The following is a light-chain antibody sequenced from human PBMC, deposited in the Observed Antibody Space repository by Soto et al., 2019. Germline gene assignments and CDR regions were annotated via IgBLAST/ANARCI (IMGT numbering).Light chain of an antibody. Sequence: QSALTQPPSASGSPGQSVTISCTGTLSDLNGRDFVSWYRQDPGKAPKLMIYEVSNRPSGVSHRFSGSRSGNTASLTISGLQSEDEADYYCTSFTTTNIWVFGGGTKLTVL. J-gene: IGLJ3*02. CDR3: TSFTTTNIWV. V-gene: IGLV2-14*01. CDR2: EVS. CDR1: LSDLNGRDF.